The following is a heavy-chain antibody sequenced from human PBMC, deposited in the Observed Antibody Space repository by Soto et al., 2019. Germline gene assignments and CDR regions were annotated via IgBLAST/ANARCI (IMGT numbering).Heavy chain of an antibody. V-gene: IGHV3-21*01. CDR3: ARVGGFCSGASCFAYFDY. Sequence: GGSLRLSCAASGFADSAYGMEWVRQPPGMGLEWVSSISSSGSHIFYADSVRGRFTISRDNADNSLYLHMDSLRVEDTAVYYCARVGGFCSGASCFAYFDYWGQGALVTVSS. CDR2: ISSSGSHI. D-gene: IGHD2-15*01. CDR1: GFADSAYG. J-gene: IGHJ4*02.